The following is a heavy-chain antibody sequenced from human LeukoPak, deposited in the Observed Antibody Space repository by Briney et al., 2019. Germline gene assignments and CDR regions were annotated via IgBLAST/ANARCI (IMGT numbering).Heavy chain of an antibody. CDR1: GGSISSYY. J-gene: IGHJ6*02. D-gene: IGHD3-3*01. V-gene: IGHV4-59*01. CDR2: IYYSGGT. Sequence: SETLSLTCTVSGGSISSYYWSWIRQPPGKGLEWIGYIYYSGGTNYNPSLKSRVTISVDTSKNQFSLKLSSVTAADTAVYYCARSVAGNTIFGVVISMDVWGQGTTVTVSS. CDR3: ARSVAGNTIFGVVISMDV.